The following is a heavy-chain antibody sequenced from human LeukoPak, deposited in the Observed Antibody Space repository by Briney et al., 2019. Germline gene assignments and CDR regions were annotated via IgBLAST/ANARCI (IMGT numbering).Heavy chain of an antibody. CDR3: AKVLVPAAKGAMEV. J-gene: IGHJ6*04. V-gene: IGHV3-23*01. D-gene: IGHD2-2*01. CDR2: ISGSGGST. CDR1: GFTFSSYA. Sequence: GGSLRLSCAASGFTFSSYAMSWVRQAPGKGLEWVSAISGSGGSTYYADSVKGRFTISRDNSKNTLYLQMNSLRAEDTAVYYCAKVLVPAAKGAMEVWGKGTTVTGSP.